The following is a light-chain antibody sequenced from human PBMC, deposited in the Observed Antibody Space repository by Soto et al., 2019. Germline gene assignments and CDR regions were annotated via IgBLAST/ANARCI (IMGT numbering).Light chain of an antibody. CDR3: CSYAGSSFYV. J-gene: IGLJ1*01. V-gene: IGLV2-23*01. CDR1: SSDVGSYNL. Sequence: QSALTQPASVSGSPGQSITISCTGTSSDVGSYNLVSWYQQHPGKAPKLMIYEDNKRPSGVSNRFSGSKSGNTASLTISGLQAEDEADYYCCSYAGSSFYVFGTGTQLTVL. CDR2: EDN.